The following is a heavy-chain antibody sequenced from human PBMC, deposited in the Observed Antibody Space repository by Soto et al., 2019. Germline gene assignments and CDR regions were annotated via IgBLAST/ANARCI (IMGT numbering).Heavy chain of an antibody. CDR1: GYSFTCYS. V-gene: IGHV5-10-1*01. Sequence: PXASVKISCTRSGYSFTCYSIAWVLQNRGKGLDWMGRIDPSDSQTYYSPTFRGHVTISATKSITTVFLQWSSLRASDTAMYYCARQIYDSHTGPTFQYSFDSWGHGNPLTSPQ. CDR3: ARQIYDSHTGPTFQYSFDS. D-gene: IGHD5-12*01. J-gene: IGHJ4*01. CDR2: IDPSDSQT.